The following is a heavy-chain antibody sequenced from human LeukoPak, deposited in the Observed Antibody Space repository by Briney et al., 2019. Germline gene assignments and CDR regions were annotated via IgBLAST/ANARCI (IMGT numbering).Heavy chain of an antibody. CDR1: GFTFSSYW. CDR3: ARDLTGAVFDF. CDR2: ITSDGSST. Sequence: GGSLRLSCEASGFTFSSYWMHWVRQAPGKGLVCVSRITSDGSSTSYADSVRGRFTISRDNAKNTVYLQMNSLRAEDTAVCYCARDLTGAVFDFWGQGTLVTVSS. J-gene: IGHJ4*02. D-gene: IGHD1-26*01. V-gene: IGHV3-74*01.